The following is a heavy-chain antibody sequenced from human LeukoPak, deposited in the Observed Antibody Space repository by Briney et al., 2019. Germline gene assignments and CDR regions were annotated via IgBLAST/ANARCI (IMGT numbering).Heavy chain of an antibody. Sequence: PGGSLRLSCAASGFTISSYSMNWVRQAPGKGLEWLSMFSISSTIYYADSVKGRFTISRDNAENSLYLQMNSLRAEDTAVYYCARESGVGALFDYWGQGTLVTVSS. CDR1: GFTISSYS. D-gene: IGHD1-26*01. CDR3: ARESGVGALFDY. CDR2: FSISSTI. V-gene: IGHV3-48*01. J-gene: IGHJ4*02.